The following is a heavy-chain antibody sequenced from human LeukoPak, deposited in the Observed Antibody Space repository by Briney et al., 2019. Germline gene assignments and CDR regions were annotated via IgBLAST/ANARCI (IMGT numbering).Heavy chain of an antibody. CDR1: GGSISSYY. D-gene: IGHD4-17*01. V-gene: IGHV4-59*08. J-gene: IGHJ4*02. CDR2: ISYSGST. CDR3: ASLSTTVTTYYFDY. Sequence: SETLSLTCTVSGGSISSYYWSWIRQPPGKGLEWIGYISYSGSTNYSPSLKSRVTISVDMSKNQFSLKLSSVTAADTAVYYCASLSTTVTTYYFDYWGQGTLVTVSS.